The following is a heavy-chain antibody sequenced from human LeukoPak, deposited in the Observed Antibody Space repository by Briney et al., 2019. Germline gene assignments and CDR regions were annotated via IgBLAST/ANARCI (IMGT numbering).Heavy chain of an antibody. J-gene: IGHJ4*02. CDR1: GYSITSGYY. D-gene: IGHD4-23*01. CDR3: ARRGVVTTTFDL. V-gene: IGHV4-38-2*01. Sequence: PSETLSLTCSVSGYSITSGYYWAWIRQPPGKGLEWIGCIYHSGSIHYNPSLKSRVTISEDTSKNQFSLRVTSLTAADTAVYYCARRGVVTTTFDLWGQGTLVAVSS. CDR2: IYHSGSI.